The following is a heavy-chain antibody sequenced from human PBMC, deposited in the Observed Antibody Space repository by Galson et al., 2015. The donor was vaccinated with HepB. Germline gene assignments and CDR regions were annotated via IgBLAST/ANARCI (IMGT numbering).Heavy chain of an antibody. CDR3: SADYTSGF. Sequence: SLRLSCAASGFTFSSYAMIWVRQAPGKGLEWVGRIKSKTDGETSDYIAPVKGRFTISRDDSKGTVYLEMTSLRIEDTAVYYCSADYTSGFWGQGALVTVSS. D-gene: IGHD5-12*01. CDR1: GFTFSSYA. J-gene: IGHJ4*02. V-gene: IGHV3-15*05. CDR2: IKSKTDGETS.